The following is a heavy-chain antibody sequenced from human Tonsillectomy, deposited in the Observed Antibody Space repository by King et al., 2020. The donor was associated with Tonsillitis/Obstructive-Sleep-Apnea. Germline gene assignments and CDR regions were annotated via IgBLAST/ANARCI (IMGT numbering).Heavy chain of an antibody. J-gene: IGHJ4*02. CDR1: GFTFSSYA. CDR3: AKDRGYSSGWNYFDY. V-gene: IGHV3-23*04. D-gene: IGHD6-19*01. CDR2: FIDSGGGT. Sequence: VQLVESGGGLVQPGGSLRLSCAASGFTFSSYAMSWVRQAPGKGLEWVSVFIDSGGGTYYADSVKGRFTISRDNSKKTLYLQMDSLRAEDTAVYYCAKDRGYSSGWNYFDYWGQGTLVTVSS.